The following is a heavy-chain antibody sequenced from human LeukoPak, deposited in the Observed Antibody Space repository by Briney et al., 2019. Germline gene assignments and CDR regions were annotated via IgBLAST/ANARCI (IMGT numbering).Heavy chain of an antibody. Sequence: GGSLRLSCAASGFTFSSYAMHWVRQAPGKGLEWVAVISYDGSNKYYADSVKGRFTISRDNSKNTLYLQMNSLRAEDTAVYYCAKDGSIAAAGNYYYYYYTDVWGKGTTVTVSS. J-gene: IGHJ6*03. D-gene: IGHD6-13*01. CDR1: GFTFSSYA. CDR2: ISYDGSNK. V-gene: IGHV3-30-3*01. CDR3: AKDGSIAAAGNYYYYYYTDV.